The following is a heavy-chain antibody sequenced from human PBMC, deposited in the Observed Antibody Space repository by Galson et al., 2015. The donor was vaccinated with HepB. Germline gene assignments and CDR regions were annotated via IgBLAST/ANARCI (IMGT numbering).Heavy chain of an antibody. CDR1: GFTFDDYA. J-gene: IGHJ4*02. D-gene: IGHD5-18*01. Sequence: SLRLSCAASGFTFDDYAMHWVRQAPGKGLEWISGIGWNGDTIAYADSVKGRFIISRDNAKNSLSLQMNSLRADDTALYYCAAKHIYGSPAFDYWGQGTLVTVSS. V-gene: IGHV3-9*01. CDR2: IGWNGDTI. CDR3: AAKHIYGSPAFDY.